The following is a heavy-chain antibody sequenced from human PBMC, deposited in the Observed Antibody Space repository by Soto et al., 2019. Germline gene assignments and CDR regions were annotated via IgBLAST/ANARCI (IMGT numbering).Heavy chain of an antibody. V-gene: IGHV3-23*01. CDR1: GFTFSSYA. J-gene: IGHJ4*02. Sequence: EVQLLESGGGLVQPGGSLRLSCAASGFTFSSYAMSWARQAPGKGLEWVSGISGSGISTNYAGSVKSRLTISRDNSKNTLYLQMNSLRAGDTAVYYCAKGSCSGGSGYPHLESWGQGTLVTVSS. D-gene: IGHD2-15*01. CDR3: AKGSCSGGSGYPHLES. CDR2: ISGSGIST.